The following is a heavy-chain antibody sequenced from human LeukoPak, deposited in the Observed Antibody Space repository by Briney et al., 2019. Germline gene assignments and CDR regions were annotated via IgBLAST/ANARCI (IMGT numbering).Heavy chain of an antibody. V-gene: IGHV1-2*02. D-gene: IGHD4-17*01. J-gene: IGHJ4*02. CDR3: ARTTLTGEGYFDY. CDR2: INPNSGGT. CDR1: GYTFTGYY. Sequence: GASVKVSCKASGYTFTGYYMHWVRQAPGQGLEWMGWINPNSGGTNYAQKFQGRVTMTRDTSTSTVYMELTSLRSEDTAVYYCARTTLTGEGYFDYWGQGTLVTVSS.